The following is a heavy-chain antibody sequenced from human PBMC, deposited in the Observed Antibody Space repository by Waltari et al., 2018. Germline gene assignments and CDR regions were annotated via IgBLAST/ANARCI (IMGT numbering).Heavy chain of an antibody. V-gene: IGHV3-33*08. CDR2: IWFDGSDK. CDR1: GFSASRYG. D-gene: IGHD2-2*01. CDR3: ARKTSALYFDY. Sequence: QVQLMESGGGVVQPGRSLRLSCAASGFSASRYGMHWVRQAPGKGLEWVAVIWFDGSDKYYADAVKGRFTISRDNSKNTLYLQMNSLRAEDTAVYYCARKTSALYFDYWGQGALVTVSS. J-gene: IGHJ4*02.